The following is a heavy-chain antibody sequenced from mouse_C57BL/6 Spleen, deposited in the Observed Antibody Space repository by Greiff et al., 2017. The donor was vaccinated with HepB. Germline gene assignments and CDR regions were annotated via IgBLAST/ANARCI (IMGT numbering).Heavy chain of an antibody. D-gene: IGHD1-1*01. Sequence: EVQLQQSGAELVRPGASVKLSCTASGFNIKDYYMHWVKQRPEQGLEWIGRIDPEDGDTEYAPKFQGKATMTADTSSNTAYLQLSSLTSEDTAVYYCTTDYGSSLAWFVYWGQGTLVTVSA. V-gene: IGHV14-1*01. CDR1: GFNIKDYY. CDR3: TTDYGSSLAWFVY. CDR2: IDPEDGDT. J-gene: IGHJ3*01.